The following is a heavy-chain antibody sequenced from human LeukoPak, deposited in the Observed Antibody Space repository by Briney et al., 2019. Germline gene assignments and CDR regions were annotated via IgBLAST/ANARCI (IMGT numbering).Heavy chain of an antibody. Sequence: ASVKVSCKASGYTSTGYYMHWVRQAPGQGLEWMGWINPNSGGTNYAQKFQGRVTMTRDTSISTAYVELSRLRSDDTAVYYCAREGYTVRGVIIYWGQGTLVTVSS. J-gene: IGHJ4*02. V-gene: IGHV1-2*02. CDR3: AREGYTVRGVIIY. CDR2: INPNSGGT. CDR1: GYTSTGYY. D-gene: IGHD3-10*01.